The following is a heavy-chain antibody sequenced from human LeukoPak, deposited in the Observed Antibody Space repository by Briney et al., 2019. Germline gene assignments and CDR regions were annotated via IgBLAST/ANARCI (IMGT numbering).Heavy chain of an antibody. J-gene: IGHJ6*03. CDR3: ARDLRGSGTGVYYYYYMDV. CDR2: INHSGST. D-gene: IGHD3-10*01. V-gene: IGHV4-34*01. Sequence: SETLSLTCAVYGGSFSGYYWSWIRQPPGKGLEWIGEINHSGSTNYNPSLKSRVTISVDTSKNQFSLKLSSVTAADTAVYYCARDLRGSGTGVYYYYYMDVWGKGTTVTVSS. CDR1: GGSFSGYY.